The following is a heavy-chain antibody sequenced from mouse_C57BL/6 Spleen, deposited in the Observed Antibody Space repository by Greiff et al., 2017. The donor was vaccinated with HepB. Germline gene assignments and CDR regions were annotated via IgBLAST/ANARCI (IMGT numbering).Heavy chain of an antibody. J-gene: IGHJ1*03. Sequence: QVQLKQSGAELVRPGASVTLSCKASGYTFTDYEMHWVKQTPVHGLEWIGAIDPETGGTAYNQKFKGKAILTADKSSSTAYMELRSLTSEDSAVYYCTRYVGWLPYWYFDVWGTGTTVTVSS. CDR1: GYTFTDYE. D-gene: IGHD2-3*01. CDR3: TRYVGWLPYWYFDV. CDR2: IDPETGGT. V-gene: IGHV1-15*01.